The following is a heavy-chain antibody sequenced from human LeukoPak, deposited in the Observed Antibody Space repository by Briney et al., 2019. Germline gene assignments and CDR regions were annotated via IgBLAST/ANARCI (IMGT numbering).Heavy chain of an antibody. V-gene: IGHV3-21*01. J-gene: IGHJ3*02. D-gene: IGHD3-10*01. CDR3: ARVGSGRYAFDI. Sequence: PGGSLRLSCAASGFTFSSYSMNWVRQAPGKGLEWVSSISSSSSYIYYADSVKGRFTISRDNAKNSLYLQMNSLRAEDTAVYYCARVGSGRYAFDIWGQGTMVTVSS. CDR2: ISSSSSYI. CDR1: GFTFSSYS.